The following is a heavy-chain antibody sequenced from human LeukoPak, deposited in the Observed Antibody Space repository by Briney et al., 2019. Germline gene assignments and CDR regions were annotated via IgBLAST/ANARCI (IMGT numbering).Heavy chain of an antibody. J-gene: IGHJ3*02. CDR2: ISYSGST. CDR3: ARSGDYYDSSGYFSWTFDI. CDR1: GGSISSYY. D-gene: IGHD3-22*01. Sequence: PSETLSLTCTVSGGSISSYYWSWIRQSPGKGLEWIGYISYSGSTNYNPSLRSRVTISVDTSKNQFSLKLSSVTAADTAVYYCARSGDYYDSSGYFSWTFDIWGQGTMVTVSS. V-gene: IGHV4-59*01.